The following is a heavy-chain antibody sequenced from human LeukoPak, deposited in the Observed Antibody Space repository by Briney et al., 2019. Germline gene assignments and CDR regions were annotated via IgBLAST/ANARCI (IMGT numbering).Heavy chain of an antibody. CDR3: AVLDSTGYYSFDY. V-gene: IGHV4-34*01. D-gene: IGHD3-22*01. CDR2: INHSGST. Sequence: SETLSLTCAVYGGSFSGYYWSWIRQPPGKGLEWIGEINHSGSTNYNPSLKSRVTISVDTSKNQFSLNLSSVTAADTAVYYCAVLDSTGYYSFDYWGQGTLVTVS. J-gene: IGHJ4*02. CDR1: GGSFSGYY.